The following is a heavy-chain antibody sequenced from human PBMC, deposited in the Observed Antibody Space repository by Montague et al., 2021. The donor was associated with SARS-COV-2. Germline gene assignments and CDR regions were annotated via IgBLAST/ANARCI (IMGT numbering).Heavy chain of an antibody. CDR1: GGSISSYY. D-gene: IGHD3-22*01. V-gene: IGHV4-59*01. CDR2: IYYSGST. J-gene: IGHJ4*02. Sequence: SETLSLTCTVSGGSISSYYWSWIRQPPGKGLEWIGYIYYSGSTNYNPSLKSRVTISVDTSKNQFSLKLSPVTAADTAVYYCARYYYDSSGYYSTPVLDYWGQGTLVTVSS. CDR3: ARYYYDSSGYYSTPVLDY.